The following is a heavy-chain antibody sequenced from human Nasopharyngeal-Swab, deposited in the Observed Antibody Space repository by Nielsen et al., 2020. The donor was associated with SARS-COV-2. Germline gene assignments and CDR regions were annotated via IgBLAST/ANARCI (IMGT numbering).Heavy chain of an antibody. V-gene: IGHV3-23*01. J-gene: IGHJ4*02. Sequence: GESLKISCAASGFTFSSYAMSWVRQAPGKGLEWVSAISGSGGSTYYADSVKGRFTISRDNSKNTLYLQMNSLRAEDTAVYYCAKVADIVVVVAAPNFDYWGQGTLATVSS. CDR1: GFTFSSYA. CDR2: ISGSGGST. D-gene: IGHD2-15*01. CDR3: AKVADIVVVVAAPNFDY.